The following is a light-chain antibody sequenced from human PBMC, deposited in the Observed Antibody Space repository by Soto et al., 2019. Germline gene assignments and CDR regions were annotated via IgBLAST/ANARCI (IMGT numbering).Light chain of an antibody. V-gene: IGLV1-40*01. CDR1: SSNIGAGYD. CDR3: QSYDRSLSASV. Sequence: QSVLTQPPSVSGAPGQRVTISCTGSSSNIGAGYDVHWYQQLPGTAPKLLIYGNSNRPSGVPDRFSGSKSGTSASLVITGLQAEDEADYYCQSYDRSLSASVFGGGTQLTVL. J-gene: IGLJ7*01. CDR2: GNS.